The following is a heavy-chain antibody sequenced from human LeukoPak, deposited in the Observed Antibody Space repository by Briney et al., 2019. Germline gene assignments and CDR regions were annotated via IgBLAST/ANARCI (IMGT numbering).Heavy chain of an antibody. CDR3: ARGLEVGASDY. CDR2: VIPISGTA. D-gene: IGHD1-26*01. Sequence: ASVKVSCKASGGTFTSYAISWVRHAPGQGREWMGVVIPISGTANYAQKFQGRVTITADESTSTAYMELSSLRSEDTAVYYCARGLEVGASDYWGQGTLVTVSS. V-gene: IGHV1-69*13. J-gene: IGHJ4*02. CDR1: GGTFTSYA.